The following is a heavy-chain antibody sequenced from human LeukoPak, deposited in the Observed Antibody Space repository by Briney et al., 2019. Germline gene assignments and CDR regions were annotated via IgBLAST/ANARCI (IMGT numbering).Heavy chain of an antibody. CDR1: GFTFSSYW. CDR2: IKLDVSKT. Sequence: GGSLRLSCAASGFTFSSYWMSWVRQAPGKGLEWVANIKLDVSKTSYVDSVRGRFTISRDNTKNSLYLQMDSLRAEDTAVYYFARKGNAFDFWGQGTMVTVSS. V-gene: IGHV3-7*01. J-gene: IGHJ3*01. D-gene: IGHD6-13*01. CDR3: ARKGNAFDF.